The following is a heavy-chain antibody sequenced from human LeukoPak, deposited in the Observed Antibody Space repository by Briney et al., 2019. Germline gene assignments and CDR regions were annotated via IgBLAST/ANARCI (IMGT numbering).Heavy chain of an antibody. CDR1: GYTFTSYG. CDR3: ARASWSQPFICDYASQCVDV. J-gene: IGHJ6*02. D-gene: IGHD4-17*01. Sequence: ASVKVSCKASGYTFTSYGISWVRQAPGQGLEWMGWISAYNGNTNYAQKLQGRVTMTTDTSTSTAYMELRSLRSDDTAVYYCARASWSQPFICDYASQCVDVWGQGTTVTVSS. V-gene: IGHV1-18*01. CDR2: ISAYNGNT.